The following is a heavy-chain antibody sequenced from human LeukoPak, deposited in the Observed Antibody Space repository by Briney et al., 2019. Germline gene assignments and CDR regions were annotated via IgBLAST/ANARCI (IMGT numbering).Heavy chain of an antibody. Sequence: SETLSLTCTVSGGSISSSSYYWGWIRQPPGKGLEWIGSIYYSGSTYYNPSLKSRVTISVDTSKNQFSLKLSSVTAADTAVYYCARHAPYCSSTSCYTRGYWFDPWGQGTLVTVSS. CDR3: ARHAPYCSSTSCYTRGYWFDP. CDR2: IYYSGST. V-gene: IGHV4-39*01. J-gene: IGHJ5*02. CDR1: GGSISSSSYY. D-gene: IGHD2-2*02.